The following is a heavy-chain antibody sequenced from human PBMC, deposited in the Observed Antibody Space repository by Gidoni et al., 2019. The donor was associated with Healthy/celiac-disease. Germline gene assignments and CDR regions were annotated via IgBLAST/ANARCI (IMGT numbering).Heavy chain of an antibody. V-gene: IGHV1-58*01. CDR1: GFTFTSSA. CDR3: AAEVGLSGDYVLDY. J-gene: IGHJ4*02. D-gene: IGHD4-17*01. CDR2: IVVGSGNT. Sequence: QMQLVQSGPEVKKPGTSVKVSCKASGFTFTSSAVQWVRQARGQRLEWIGWIVVGSGNTNYAQKFQERVTITRDMSTSTAYMELSSLRSEDTAVYYCAAEVGLSGDYVLDYWGQGTLVTVSS.